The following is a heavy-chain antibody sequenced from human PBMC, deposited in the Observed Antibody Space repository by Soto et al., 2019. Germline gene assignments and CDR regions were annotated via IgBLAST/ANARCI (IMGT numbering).Heavy chain of an antibody. CDR2: THHSGST. CDR1: YDSISSGGYF. V-gene: IGHV4-31*03. CDR3: ARLGSVVRGVTVFDY. D-gene: IGHD3-10*01. J-gene: IGHJ4*02. Sequence: PSETLSLTCTVSYDSISSGGYFWSWIRQYPGKGLEWVGHTHHSGSTYYNPSLKSRVSISGDTSRNQFSLKLNSVTAADTAVYYCARLGSVVRGVTVFDYWGQGILVTVSS.